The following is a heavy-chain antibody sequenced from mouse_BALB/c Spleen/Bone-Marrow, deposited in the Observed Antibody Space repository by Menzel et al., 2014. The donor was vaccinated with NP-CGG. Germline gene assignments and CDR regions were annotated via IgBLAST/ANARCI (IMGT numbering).Heavy chain of an antibody. CDR3: SRGVLAYFDY. D-gene: IGHD2-14*01. V-gene: IGHV1S135*01. Sequence: EVQLQQSGPELVKPGASVRVSCKASGYAFTNYNMNWVEQSHGKSLEWIGYIDPYSGGTNYNQKFRGKATLTVDKSSSTAYMHLNSLTSEDSAVYYCSRGVLAYFDYWGQGTLSQSPQ. CDR2: IDPYSGGT. J-gene: IGHJ2*01. CDR1: GYAFTNYN.